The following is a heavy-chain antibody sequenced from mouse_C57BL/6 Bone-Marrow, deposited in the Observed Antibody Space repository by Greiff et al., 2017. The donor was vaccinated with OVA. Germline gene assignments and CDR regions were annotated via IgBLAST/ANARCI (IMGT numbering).Heavy chain of an antibody. D-gene: IGHD2-4*01. J-gene: IGHJ1*03. V-gene: IGHV7-1*01. Sequence: EVQLVESGGGLVQSGRSLRLSCATSGFTFSDFYMEWVRQAPGKGLEWIAARRNKANDYTTEYSASVKGRFIVSRDTSQSILYLQMNALRAEDTAIYYCARDARYDYDWYFDVWGTGTTVTVSS. CDR2: RRNKANDYTT. CDR3: ARDARYDYDWYFDV. CDR1: GFTFSDFY.